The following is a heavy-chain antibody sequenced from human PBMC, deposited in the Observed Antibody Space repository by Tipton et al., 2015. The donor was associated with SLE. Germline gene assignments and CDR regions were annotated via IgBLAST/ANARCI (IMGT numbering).Heavy chain of an antibody. Sequence: SLRLSCAASGFTFGSYAMNWVRQAPGKGLEWVAVIYDGGSTRYYADSVRGRFTISRDNSKNTLYLQMDSLRAEDTAVYYCAKEPRPSGDNYFYYYMDVWGKGTTVTASS. D-gene: IGHD2-21*02. V-gene: IGHV3-23*03. CDR3: AKEPRPSGDNYFYYYMDV. CDR2: IYDGGSTR. J-gene: IGHJ6*03. CDR1: GFTFGSYA.